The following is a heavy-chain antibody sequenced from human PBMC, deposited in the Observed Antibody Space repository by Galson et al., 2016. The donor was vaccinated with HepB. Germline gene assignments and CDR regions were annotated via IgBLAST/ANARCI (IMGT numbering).Heavy chain of an antibody. CDR2: IWSNGTHK. D-gene: IGHD3-22*01. V-gene: IGHV3-33*01. CDR1: GVNLRGYG. CDR3: ARDGYYYDSESLFPIGNWFDP. Sequence: SLRLSCAASGVNLRGYGMHWVRQAPGKGLEWVAVIWSNGTHKYYADSVKGRFTISRDTSKNTIYLQMNSLRAEDTAMYFCARDGYYYDSESLFPIGNWFDPWGQGTLVTVSS. J-gene: IGHJ5*02.